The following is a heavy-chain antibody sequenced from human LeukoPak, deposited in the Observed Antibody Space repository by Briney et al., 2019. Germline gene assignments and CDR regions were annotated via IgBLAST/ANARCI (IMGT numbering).Heavy chain of an antibody. J-gene: IGHJ4*02. Sequence: PGGSLRLSCAASGFTFRSYDTHWVRQAPGKGLEWVAFIRYDGSNKYYADSVKGRFTISRDNSKNTLYLQMNSLRAEDTAVYYCAKGLRMVATRGGFDYWGQGTLVTVSS. CDR1: GFTFRSYD. CDR2: IRYDGSNK. CDR3: AKGLRMVATRGGFDY. D-gene: IGHD5-12*01. V-gene: IGHV3-30*02.